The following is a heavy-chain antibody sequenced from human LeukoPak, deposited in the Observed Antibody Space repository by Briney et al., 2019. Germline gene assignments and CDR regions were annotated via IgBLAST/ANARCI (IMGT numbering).Heavy chain of an antibody. Sequence: PETLSLTCTDSRGSISSYYWSWIRQPPGKGLEWIGYIYYSGSTNYNPSLKSRVTISVNTSKNQFSIKLSSVTAADTAVYYCAKTTEGGYTYDYFYYYYMDVWGKGTTVTISS. J-gene: IGHJ6*03. D-gene: IGHD5-18*01. V-gene: IGHV4-59*01. CDR1: RGSISSYY. CDR2: IYYSGST. CDR3: AKTTEGGYTYDYFYYYYMDV.